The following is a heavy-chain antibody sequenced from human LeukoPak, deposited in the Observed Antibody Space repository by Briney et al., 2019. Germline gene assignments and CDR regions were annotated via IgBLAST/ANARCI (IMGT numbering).Heavy chain of an antibody. CDR2: IKQDGSEK. Sequence: HPGGSLRLSCAASGFTFSSYWMSWVRQAPGKGLEWVANIKQDGSEKYYVDSVKGRFTISRDNAKNSLYLQMNSLRAEDTAVYYCAKVGGGLAGYYMDVWGKGTTVTISS. D-gene: IGHD3-16*01. CDR1: GFTFSSYW. V-gene: IGHV3-7*01. J-gene: IGHJ6*03. CDR3: AKVGGGLAGYYMDV.